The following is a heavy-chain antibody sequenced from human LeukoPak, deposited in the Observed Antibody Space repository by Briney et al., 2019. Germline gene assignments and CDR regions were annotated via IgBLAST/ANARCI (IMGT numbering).Heavy chain of an antibody. J-gene: IGHJ6*02. CDR3: AKDYSNPYTMDV. V-gene: IGHV3-23*01. Sequence: PGGSLRLSCAASGFTFSSYAMTWVPQAPGKGLEWVSVISGSGGNTYYADSVKGRFTISRDNSNNTLFLQMNSLRAEDTAVYYCAKDYSNPYTMDVWGQGTTVTVSS. D-gene: IGHD3-10*01. CDR1: GFTFSSYA. CDR2: ISGSGGNT.